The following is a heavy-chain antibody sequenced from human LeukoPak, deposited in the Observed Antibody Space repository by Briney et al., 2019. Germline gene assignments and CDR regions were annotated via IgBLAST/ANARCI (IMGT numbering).Heavy chain of an antibody. CDR3: ASPLLGWSGYFFY. CDR1: GGTFSSYA. Sequence: ASVKVSCKASGGTFSSYAISWVRQAPGQGLEWMGGIIPIFGTANYAQKFQGRVTITTDESTRTAYMELSSLRSEDTAVYYCASPLLGWSGYFFYWGQGTLVSVSS. J-gene: IGHJ4*02. V-gene: IGHV1-69*05. D-gene: IGHD3-3*01. CDR2: IIPIFGTA.